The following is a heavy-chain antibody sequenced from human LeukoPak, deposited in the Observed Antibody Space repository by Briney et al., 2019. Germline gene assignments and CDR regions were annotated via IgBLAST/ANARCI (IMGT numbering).Heavy chain of an antibody. Sequence: PGGSLRLSCSASGFTLSDYEVNWVRQAPGKGLEWISYISSSGTSIYYADSVKGRFTVSRDNAKNSVDLQMNTLRAEDTALYYCAREAAPCGGDCLDSWGQGTLVTVSS. CDR2: ISSSGTSI. J-gene: IGHJ5*02. D-gene: IGHD2-21*02. CDR3: AREAAPCGGDCLDS. CDR1: GFTLSDYE. V-gene: IGHV3-48*03.